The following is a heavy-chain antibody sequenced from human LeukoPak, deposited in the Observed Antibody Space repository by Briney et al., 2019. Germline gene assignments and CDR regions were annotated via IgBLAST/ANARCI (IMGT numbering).Heavy chain of an antibody. D-gene: IGHD3-22*01. CDR3: ARRYYDSSGYYYL. Sequence: RASVKVSCTASGYTFTSCAMHWVRQAPGQRLEWMGWINAGNGNTKYSQKFQGRVTITRDTSASTAYMELSSLRSEDTAVYYCARRYYDSSGYYYLWGQGTLVTVSS. V-gene: IGHV1-3*01. CDR2: INAGNGNT. CDR1: GYTFTSCA. J-gene: IGHJ5*02.